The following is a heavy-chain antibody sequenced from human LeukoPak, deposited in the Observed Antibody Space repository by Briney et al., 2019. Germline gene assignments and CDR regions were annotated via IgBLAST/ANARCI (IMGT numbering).Heavy chain of an antibody. Sequence: RTSETLSLTCAVYGGSFSGYYWSWIRQPPGKGLEWIGEINHSGSTNYNPSLKSRVTISVDTSKNQFSLKLSSVTAADTAVYYCARGRWGYSYGYNWFDPWGQGTLVTVSS. CDR2: INHSGST. J-gene: IGHJ5*02. CDR1: GGSFSGYY. V-gene: IGHV4-34*01. D-gene: IGHD5-18*01. CDR3: ARGRWGYSYGYNWFDP.